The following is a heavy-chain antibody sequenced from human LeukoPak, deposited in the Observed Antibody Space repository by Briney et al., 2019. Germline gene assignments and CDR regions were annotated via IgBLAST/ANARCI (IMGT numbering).Heavy chain of an antibody. CDR1: GGSISSNSYY. CDR2: IYFSGST. J-gene: IGHJ3*02. CDR3: ARLGNDAFDI. V-gene: IGHV4-39*01. Sequence: SETLSLTCSVSGGSISSNSYYGGWIRQPPGKGLEWIGTIYFSGSTYCNPSLKSRVTVSVDTSKNPFSLKLSSVTAADTAVYYCARLGNDAFDIWGLGTMVTVPS.